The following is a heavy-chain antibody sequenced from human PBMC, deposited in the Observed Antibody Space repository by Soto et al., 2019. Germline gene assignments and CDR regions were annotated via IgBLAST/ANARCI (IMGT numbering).Heavy chain of an antibody. CDR2: ISYDGSNT. Sequence: QVQLVESGGGVVQPGRSLRLSCVASGFTFSSYGMHWVRQAPGKGLEWVAIISYDGSNTYYADSVKGRFTISRDNSKNTLNLQMNSLRAEDTSVYYCAKEGGLSGSYYISSSYYFDYWGQRTVVTVSS. J-gene: IGHJ4*02. CDR1: GFTFSSYG. V-gene: IGHV3-30*18. CDR3: AKEGGLSGSYYISSSYYFDY. D-gene: IGHD1-26*01.